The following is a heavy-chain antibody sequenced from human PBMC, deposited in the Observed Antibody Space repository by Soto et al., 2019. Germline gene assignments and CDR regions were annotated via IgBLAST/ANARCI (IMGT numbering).Heavy chain of an antibody. V-gene: IGHV3-33*01. CDR3: ARGSARSSRYDY. CDR2: IWYDGSNK. Sequence: GGSLRLSCAASGFTFSSYGMHWVRQAPGKGLEWVAVIWYDGSNKYYADSVKGRFTISRDNSKNPLYLQMNSLRAEDTAVYYCARGSARSSRYDYWGQGTLVTVSS. CDR1: GFTFSSYG. J-gene: IGHJ4*02. D-gene: IGHD6-13*01.